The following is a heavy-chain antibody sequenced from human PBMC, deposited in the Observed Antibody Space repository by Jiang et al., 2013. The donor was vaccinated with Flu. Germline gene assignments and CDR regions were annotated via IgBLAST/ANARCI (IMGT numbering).Heavy chain of an antibody. CDR3: ASPGNYDFWSGYSY. D-gene: IGHD3-3*01. J-gene: IGHJ4*02. Sequence: GGSISSSSYYWGWIRQPPGRGWSGLGASIIWEHLLQPSLKSRVTISVDTSKNQFSLKLSSVTAADTAVYYCASPGNYDFWSGYSYWGQGTLVTVSS. CDR2: SIIWEH. V-gene: IGHV4-39*01. CDR1: GGSISSSSYY.